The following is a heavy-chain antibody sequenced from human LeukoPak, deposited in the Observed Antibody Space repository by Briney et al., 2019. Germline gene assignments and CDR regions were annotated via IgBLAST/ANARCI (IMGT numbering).Heavy chain of an antibody. CDR2: MKNDGTEK. V-gene: IGHV3-7*01. J-gene: IGHJ6*02. CDR3: GRSAYYHAMDF. Sequence: GGSLRLSCAASGFTFSTYWMSWVRQAPGKGLDWVANMKNDGTEKYYADSVKGRFTISRDNAKNSLYLQMNSLRVEDTAVYYCGRSAYYHAMDFWGQGTTVTVSS. CDR1: GFTFSTYW.